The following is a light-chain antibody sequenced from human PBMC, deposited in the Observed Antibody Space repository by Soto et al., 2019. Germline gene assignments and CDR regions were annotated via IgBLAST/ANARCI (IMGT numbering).Light chain of an antibody. CDR1: QSVSSSQ. J-gene: IGKJ4*01. Sequence: DIVLTQSPGTLSLSPGESVTLSCRASQSVSSSQVAWYQQTPGQAPRLFFYGASRRSTGIPHRFSGSASGTDFTLTISRLQPEDFAVYSCQHYGNSLTFGGGTKVEIK. V-gene: IGKV3-20*01. CDR2: GAS. CDR3: QHYGNSLT.